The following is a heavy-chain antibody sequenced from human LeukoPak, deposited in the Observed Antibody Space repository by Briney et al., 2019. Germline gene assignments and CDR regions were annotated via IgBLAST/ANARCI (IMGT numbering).Heavy chain of an antibody. CDR3: ARDSSSWYGDWFDP. Sequence: PSETLSLTCTVSGGSISSGSYYWSWIRQPAGKGLEWIGRIYTSGSTNYNPSLKSRVTISVDTSKNQFSLKLSSVTAADTAVYYCARDSSSWYGDWFDPWGQGTLVTVSS. J-gene: IGHJ5*02. CDR2: IYTSGST. CDR1: GGSISSGSYY. D-gene: IGHD6-13*01. V-gene: IGHV4-61*02.